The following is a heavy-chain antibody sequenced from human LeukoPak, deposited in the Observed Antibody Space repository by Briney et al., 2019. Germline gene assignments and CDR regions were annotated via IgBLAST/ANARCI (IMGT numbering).Heavy chain of an antibody. CDR2: IYYIGST. CDR1: VGSISGYY. CDR3: ARGGTTVTTFNYFDS. Sequence: PSETLSLTCTVSVGSISGYYWSWIRQPPGKGLEWIGYIYYIGSTTYNPSLRSRVTISVDKSKNQFSLRLSSVTAADTALYYCARGGTTVTTFNYFDSWGQGTLVTVSS. D-gene: IGHD4-17*01. J-gene: IGHJ4*02. V-gene: IGHV4-59*01.